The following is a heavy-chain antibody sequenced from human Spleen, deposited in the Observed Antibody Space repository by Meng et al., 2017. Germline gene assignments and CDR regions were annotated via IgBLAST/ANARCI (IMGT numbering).Heavy chain of an antibody. Sequence: ASVKVSCKASGYTFRTYDINWVRQATGQGLEWMGWMNPNSGHTGYAQKFQGGVTMTRNTSISTAYMELRSLRSDDTAVYYCARDRRGTNLYYDFWSGYYTYYYYGMDVWGQGTTVTVSS. D-gene: IGHD3-3*01. V-gene: IGHV1-8*02. CDR2: MNPNSGHT. CDR3: ARDRRGTNLYYDFWSGYYTYYYYGMDV. J-gene: IGHJ6*02. CDR1: GYTFRTYD.